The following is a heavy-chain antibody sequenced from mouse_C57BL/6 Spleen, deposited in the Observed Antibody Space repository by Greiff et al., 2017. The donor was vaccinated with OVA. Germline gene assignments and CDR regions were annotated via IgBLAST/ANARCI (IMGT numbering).Heavy chain of an antibody. V-gene: IGHV1-85*01. Sequence: QVQLQQSGPELVKPGASVKLSCKASGCTFTSYDINWVKRRPGQGLEWIGWIYPRDGSTKYNEKFKGKATLTVDTSSSTAYMELHSLTSEDSAVYFCAINYYGSSSYWYFDVWGTGTTVTVSS. CDR1: GCTFTSYD. J-gene: IGHJ1*03. D-gene: IGHD1-1*01. CDR2: IYPRDGST. CDR3: AINYYGSSSYWYFDV.